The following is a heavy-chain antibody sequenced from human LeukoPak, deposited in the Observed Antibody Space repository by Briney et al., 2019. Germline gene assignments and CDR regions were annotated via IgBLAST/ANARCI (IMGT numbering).Heavy chain of an antibody. V-gene: IGHV1-69*05. Sequence: SVKVSCKASGGTFSSYAISWVRQAPGQGLEWMGRIIPIFGTANYAQKFQGRVTITTDESTSTAYMELSSLRSEDTAVYYCARGGGNSRLGGYYYYYMDVWGKGTPVTVSS. J-gene: IGHJ6*03. CDR1: GGTFSSYA. D-gene: IGHD4-23*01. CDR2: IIPIFGTA. CDR3: ARGGGNSRLGGYYYYYMDV.